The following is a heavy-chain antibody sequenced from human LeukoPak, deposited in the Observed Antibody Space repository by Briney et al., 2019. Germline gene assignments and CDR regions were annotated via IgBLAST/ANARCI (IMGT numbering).Heavy chain of an antibody. CDR3: AKGSKAVLFTRDHYMDV. Sequence: GGSLRLPCAASGFSFSTYGMSWVRQAPGKGLEWVAFIRYDGSNKYYADSVRGRFTISRDNSKNTLYLHMNSLRAEDTAVYFCAKGSKAVLFTRDHYMDVWGKGTTVTISS. V-gene: IGHV3-30*02. CDR1: GFSFSTYG. J-gene: IGHJ6*03. CDR2: IRYDGSNK. D-gene: IGHD6-19*01.